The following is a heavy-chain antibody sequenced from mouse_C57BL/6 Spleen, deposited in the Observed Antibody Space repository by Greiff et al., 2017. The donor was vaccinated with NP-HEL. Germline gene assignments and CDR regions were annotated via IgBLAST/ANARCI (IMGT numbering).Heavy chain of an antibody. J-gene: IGHJ2*01. CDR2: ISYSGST. CDR1: GYSITSGYG. Sequence: VQLQQSGPGLVKPSQSLSLTCTVTGYSITSGYGWNWIRQFPGNKLEWMGYISYSGSTNYTPSLKSRISIPRDTSKNQFFLQLNSVTTEDTATYYCARTARIKYWGQGTTLTVSS. CDR3: ARTARIKY. D-gene: IGHD1-2*01. V-gene: IGHV3-2*02.